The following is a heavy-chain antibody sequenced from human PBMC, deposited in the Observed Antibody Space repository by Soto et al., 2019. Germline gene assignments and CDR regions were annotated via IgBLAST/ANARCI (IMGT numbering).Heavy chain of an antibody. D-gene: IGHD6-13*01. Sequence: EVQLVESGGGLVQPGGSLRLSCAASGFTFSSYEMNWVRQAPGKGLEWVSYISSSGSTIYYADSVKGRLTIYRVNSKNSLYLQMNSLRAEGTAVYYCARGLGIAAAGGDYWGQGTLVTVSS. CDR3: ARGLGIAAAGGDY. J-gene: IGHJ4*02. CDR2: ISSSGSTI. CDR1: GFTFSSYE. V-gene: IGHV3-48*03.